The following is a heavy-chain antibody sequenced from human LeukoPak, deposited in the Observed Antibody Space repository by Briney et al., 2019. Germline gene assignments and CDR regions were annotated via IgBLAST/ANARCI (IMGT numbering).Heavy chain of an antibody. CDR1: GFTFDDYG. V-gene: IGHV3-20*04. Sequence: PGGSLRLSCAASGFTFDDYGMSWVRQAPGKGLEWVSGINWNGGSTGYADSVKGRFTISRDNSKNTVSLQMNSLRGDDTAVYYGAKDDAWGRYKDWGQGTLVTVSS. D-gene: IGHD3-16*01. CDR3: AKDDAWGRYKD. J-gene: IGHJ1*01. CDR2: INWNGGST.